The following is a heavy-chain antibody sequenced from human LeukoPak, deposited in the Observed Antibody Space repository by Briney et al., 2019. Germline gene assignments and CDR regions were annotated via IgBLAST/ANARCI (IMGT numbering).Heavy chain of an antibody. J-gene: IGHJ4*02. Sequence: GGSPRLSCAASGFTFSSYSMNWVRQAPGKGLEWVSSISSSSSYIYYADSVKGRFTISRDNAKNSLYLQMNSLRAEDTAVYYCARDRETYYYGSGSYYPDYWGQGTLVTVSS. CDR1: GFTFSSYS. CDR2: ISSSSSYI. V-gene: IGHV3-21*01. D-gene: IGHD3-10*01. CDR3: ARDRETYYYGSGSYYPDY.